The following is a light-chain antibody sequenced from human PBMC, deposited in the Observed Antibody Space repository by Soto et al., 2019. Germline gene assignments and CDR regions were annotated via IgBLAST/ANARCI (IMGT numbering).Light chain of an antibody. CDR1: NIGTKS. Sequence: SYELTQPRSVSVAPGQTAKMPCGGNNIGTKSVHWYQQKPGQAPVLVVYAHSDRPSGIPERFSGSVSGNTSTLTIISVEAGDEADYYCQLWDSRTDHWVFGGETQL. J-gene: IGLJ3*02. V-gene: IGLV3-21*02. CDR3: QLWDSRTDHWV. CDR2: AHS.